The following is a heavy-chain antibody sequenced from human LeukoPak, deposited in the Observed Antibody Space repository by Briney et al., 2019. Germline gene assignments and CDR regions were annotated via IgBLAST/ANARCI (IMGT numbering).Heavy chain of an antibody. Sequence: GGSLRLSCAASGFTFSSNYMSWVRQAPGKGLEWVSVIYSGGSTYYADSVKGRFTISRDNSKNTLYLQMNSLRAEDTAVYYCARGGGLSLNFDYWGQGTLVTVSS. D-gene: IGHD5-12*01. J-gene: IGHJ4*02. CDR3: ARGGGLSLNFDY. V-gene: IGHV3-53*01. CDR2: IYSGGST. CDR1: GFTFSSNY.